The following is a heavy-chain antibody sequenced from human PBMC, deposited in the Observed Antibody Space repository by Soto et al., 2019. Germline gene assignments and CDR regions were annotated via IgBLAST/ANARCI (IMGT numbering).Heavy chain of an antibody. J-gene: IGHJ4*02. CDR1: GFTFSSYA. V-gene: IGHV3-23*01. CDR3: AKAGQFSIAAPDFDY. CDR2: ISGSGGST. Sequence: EVQLLESGGGLVQPGGSLRLSCAASGFTFSSYAMNWVRQAPGKGLEWVSIISGSGGSTYYADSVKGRFTISRDNPKNTLYLQMNSLRAEDTAVYYCAKAGQFSIAAPDFDYWGQGTLVTVSS. D-gene: IGHD6-13*01.